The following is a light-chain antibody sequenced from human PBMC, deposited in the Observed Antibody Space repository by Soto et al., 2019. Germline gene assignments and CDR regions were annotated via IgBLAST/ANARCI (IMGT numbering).Light chain of an antibody. CDR2: DVS. CDR1: TSDIGGYNY. V-gene: IGLV2-14*03. CDR3: SSYGDSSTL. J-gene: IGLJ2*01. Sequence: QSVLTQPASVSGSPGQSITISCTGSTSDIGGYNYVSWYQQHPGKAPKLLIYDVSYRPSGISDRFSGSKSGNTASLTISGLQPEDEADYYCSSYGDSSTLFGGGTKLTVL.